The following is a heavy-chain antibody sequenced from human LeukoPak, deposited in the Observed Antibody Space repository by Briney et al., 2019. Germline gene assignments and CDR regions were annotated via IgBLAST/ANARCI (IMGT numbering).Heavy chain of an antibody. CDR2: SNDSGST. CDR1: GGSFSGYY. D-gene: IGHD3-22*01. V-gene: IGHV4-34*01. Sequence: SETLSLTCAVYGGSFSGYYWSLIRRPPGKGLEWIGESNDSGSTNYNPSLKSRVTISVDTSKNQFSLKLSSVTAADTAVYYCARGLYYYDSSGYYPLFDYWGQGTLVTVSS. J-gene: IGHJ4*02. CDR3: ARGLYYYDSSGYYPLFDY.